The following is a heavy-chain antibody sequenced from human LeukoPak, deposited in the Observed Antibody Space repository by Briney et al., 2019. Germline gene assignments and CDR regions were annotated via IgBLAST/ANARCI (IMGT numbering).Heavy chain of an antibody. J-gene: IGHJ4*02. CDR2: TSSDLNVK. CDR1: VFTFRNYV. Sequence: GGSLRLSCAASVFTFRNYVIHWGRKAPGKGHEWVAGTSSDLNVKLHAHSVKARSTISRDNSSSTLYLQMHSLRPDDTAIYYCAREGYYGSGSPPSLYFDYWGQGTLVTVSS. D-gene: IGHD3-10*01. CDR3: AREGYYGSGSPPSLYFDY. V-gene: IGHV3-30-3*01.